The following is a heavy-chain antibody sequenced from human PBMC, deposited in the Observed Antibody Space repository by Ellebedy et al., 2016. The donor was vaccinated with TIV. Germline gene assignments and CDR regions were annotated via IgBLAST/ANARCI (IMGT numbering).Heavy chain of an antibody. J-gene: IGHJ4*02. CDR3: AKGTQWLGRSSFDH. CDR1: GFPFNNYS. Sequence: GESLKISCAASGFPFNNYSMSWIRQAPGKGLEWVSTITGSCGSTDYADSVKGRFTFSRDNSKNTLYLHMNSLRVEDTAAYYCAKGTQWLGRSSFDHWGQGILVTVSS. V-gene: IGHV3-23*01. D-gene: IGHD6-19*01. CDR2: ITGSCGST.